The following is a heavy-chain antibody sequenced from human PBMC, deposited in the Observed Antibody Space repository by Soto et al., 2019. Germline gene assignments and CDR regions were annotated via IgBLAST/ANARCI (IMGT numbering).Heavy chain of an antibody. CDR1: GGSISSGTYY. V-gene: IGHV4-39*07. CDR2: INYSGST. J-gene: IGHJ6*02. D-gene: IGHD2-8*01. CDR3: ARLPDCSSGVCPHGMDV. Sequence: QLQLQESGPGLVKPSETLSLTCTVSGGSISSGTYYWGWVRQPPGKGLEWIGAINYSGSTYYSPSLKSRVTIFVAPSRNQFSLKLSSVTAAETAVYYCARLPDCSSGVCPHGMDVWGQGTTVNVS.